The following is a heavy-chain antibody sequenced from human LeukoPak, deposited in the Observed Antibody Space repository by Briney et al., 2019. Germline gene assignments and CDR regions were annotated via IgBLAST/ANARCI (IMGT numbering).Heavy chain of an antibody. CDR1: GFTFSDYY. J-gene: IGHJ6*02. CDR3: AKVDSAGSPNYYYYYGMDV. V-gene: IGHV3-11*04. D-gene: IGHD1-26*01. Sequence: GGSLRLSCVASGFTFSDYYLSWVRQAPGKGLEWVSYISSRGSTILYADSVKGRFTISRDNSKNTLYLQMNSLRAEDTAVYYCAKVDSAGSPNYYYYYGMDVWGQGTTVTVSS. CDR2: ISSRGSTI.